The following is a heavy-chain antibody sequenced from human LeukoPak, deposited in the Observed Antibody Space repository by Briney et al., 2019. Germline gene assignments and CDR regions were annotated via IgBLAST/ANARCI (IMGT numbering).Heavy chain of an antibody. CDR1: GRSLSSTNNY. J-gene: IGHJ5*02. V-gene: IGHV4-39*01. Sequence: PPDTLSLTWFVAGRSLSSTNNYCAWIRQPPGKGLECFGTISYSGSGHYNSSLKSRVTISVDTSENQFSLRLRSVTAADTAVYYCARQSEVVRGFIGWFDPWGQGTLVTVSS. CDR3: ARQSEVVRGFIGWFDP. D-gene: IGHD3-10*01. CDR2: ISYSGSG.